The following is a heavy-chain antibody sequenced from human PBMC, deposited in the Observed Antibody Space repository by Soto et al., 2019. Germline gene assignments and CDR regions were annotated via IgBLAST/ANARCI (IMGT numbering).Heavy chain of an antibody. CDR2: FYYSGNT. J-gene: IGHJ6*02. Sequence: SETLSLTCTVSGDSISDYYWSWIRQPAGKGLEWIGRFYYSGNTKSNHSLKSRVTMSADTSKNHFSLSLRSVTAADSAIYYCARMYNSGFYRPEGDYFFYGMDVWGQGTTVTVSS. D-gene: IGHD6-19*01. CDR1: GDSISDYY. V-gene: IGHV4-4*07. CDR3: ARMYNSGFYRPEGDYFFYGMDV.